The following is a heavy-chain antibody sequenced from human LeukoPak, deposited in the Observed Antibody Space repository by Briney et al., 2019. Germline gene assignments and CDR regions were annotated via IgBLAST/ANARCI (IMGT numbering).Heavy chain of an antibody. CDR1: GFTFSSYG. Sequence: GGSLRLSCAASGFTFSSYGMHWFRQAPGKGLEWVAFIRYDGSNKYYGDSVKGRFTISRDNSKNTLYLQMNSLRAEDTAVYYCARGDPRVGATDYWGQGTLVTVSS. J-gene: IGHJ4*02. CDR2: IRYDGSNK. V-gene: IGHV3-30*02. D-gene: IGHD1-26*01. CDR3: ARGDPRVGATDY.